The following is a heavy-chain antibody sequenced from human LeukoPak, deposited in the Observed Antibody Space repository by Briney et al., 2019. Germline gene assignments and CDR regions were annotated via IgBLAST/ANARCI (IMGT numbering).Heavy chain of an antibody. V-gene: IGHV4-31*03. CDR1: GGSISSAGYY. CDR3: ARADLGPSGGDDWSFDL. CDR2: IYYSGST. Sequence: PSETLSLTCTVSGGSISSAGYYWSWIRQHPGKGLEWIGYIYYSGSTYYNPSLKSRITISVDTSENQFSLELSSVTAADTAVYYCARADLGPSGGDDWSFDLWGRGTLVTVSS. J-gene: IGHJ2*01. D-gene: IGHD3-16*01.